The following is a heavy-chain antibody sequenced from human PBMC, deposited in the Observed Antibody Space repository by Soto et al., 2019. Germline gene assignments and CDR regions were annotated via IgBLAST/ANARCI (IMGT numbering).Heavy chain of an antibody. Sequence: PGGSLRRSCAASGFTFSSYAMSGVRQAPGKGLEWVSAISGSGGSTYYADSVKGRFTISRDNSKNTLYLQMNSLRAEDTAVYYCAKAYYYSIGSLDYWGQGTLVTVSS. CDR2: ISGSGGST. J-gene: IGHJ4*02. V-gene: IGHV3-23*01. CDR1: GFTFSSYA. D-gene: IGHD3-22*01. CDR3: AKAYYYSIGSLDY.